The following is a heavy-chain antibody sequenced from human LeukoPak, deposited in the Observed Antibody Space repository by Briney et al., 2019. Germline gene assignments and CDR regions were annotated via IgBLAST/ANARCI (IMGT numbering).Heavy chain of an antibody. CDR1: GFTFSSYA. V-gene: IGHV3-30-3*01. Sequence: GGSLRLSCAASGFTFSSYAMHWVSQAPGKGLEWVAVISYDGSNKYYADSVKGRFTISRDNSKNTLYLQMNSLRAEDTAVYYCARPDYVWGSYPSWGQGTLVTVPS. J-gene: IGHJ4*02. D-gene: IGHD3-16*01. CDR2: ISYDGSNK. CDR3: ARPDYVWGSYPS.